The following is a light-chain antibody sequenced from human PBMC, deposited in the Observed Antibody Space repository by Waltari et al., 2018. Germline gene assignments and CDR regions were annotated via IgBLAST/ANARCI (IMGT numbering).Light chain of an antibody. J-gene: IGKJ5*01. CDR3: MQALQTPDT. CDR2: LAS. Sequence: DIVMSKSPLSLPVTPGEPASISCTSSQSLLHSNGYNYLDWYLQKPGQSPQLLIYLASKRASGVPDRFSGSGSGTDFTLKISRVEAEDVGVYYCMQALQTPDTFGQGTRLEIK. V-gene: IGKV2-28*01. CDR1: QSLLHSNGYNY.